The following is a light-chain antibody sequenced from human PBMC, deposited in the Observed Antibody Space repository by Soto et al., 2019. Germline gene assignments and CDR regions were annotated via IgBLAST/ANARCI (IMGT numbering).Light chain of an antibody. CDR1: QDIGGR. Sequence: IEMTQSQSSASASVGDTITITCRASQDIGGRVAWFQPTQGKAPQHMIQAASILQSGVPSRVRVSRSGTAFILTINELQPEEFASYFGLLVYSFPRTLVLGTKLDIK. CDR2: AAS. V-gene: IGKV1-12*01. CDR3: LLVYSFPRT. J-gene: IGKJ1*01.